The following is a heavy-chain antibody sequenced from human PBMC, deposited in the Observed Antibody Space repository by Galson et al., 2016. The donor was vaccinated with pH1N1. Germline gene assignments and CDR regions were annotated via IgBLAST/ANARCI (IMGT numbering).Heavy chain of an antibody. Sequence: SLRLSCAASDFTFKDFGMNWVRQAPGKGLEWVSRINGSGGGTYYADSVKGRFTISRDNSKNSLYLQMNSLRAEDTAVYYCASFPYGDYVRFFDYWGQGTLVTVSS. CDR3: ASFPYGDYVRFFDY. J-gene: IGHJ4*02. CDR2: INGSGGGT. CDR1: DFTFKDFG. V-gene: IGHV3-23*01. D-gene: IGHD4-17*01.